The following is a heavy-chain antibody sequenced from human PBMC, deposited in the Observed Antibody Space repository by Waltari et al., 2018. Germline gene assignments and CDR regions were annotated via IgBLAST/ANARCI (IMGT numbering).Heavy chain of an antibody. CDR2: IYYSGST. D-gene: IGHD6-19*01. Sequence: QVQLQESGPGLVKPSETLSLTCTVSGGSISSYYWSWIRQPPGKGLEWIGYIYYSGSTNYNPSLKSRVTISVDTSKNQFSLKLSSVTAADTAVYYCGIGYSSGWYYAFDIWGQGTMVTVSS. V-gene: IGHV4-59*01. CDR1: GGSISSYY. J-gene: IGHJ3*02. CDR3: GIGYSSGWYYAFDI.